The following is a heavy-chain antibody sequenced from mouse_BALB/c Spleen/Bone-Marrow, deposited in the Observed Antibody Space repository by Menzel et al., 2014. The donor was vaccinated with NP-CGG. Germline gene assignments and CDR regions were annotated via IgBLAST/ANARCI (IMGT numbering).Heavy chain of an antibody. V-gene: IGHV5-6-3*01. CDR2: INSNGDST. CDR3: ARGLGFFDY. J-gene: IGHJ2*01. Sequence: EVQGVESGGGLVRPGGSLKLSCAASGFTFSSYGMSWVRQTPDKRLELVATINSNGDSTYYPDSVKGRFTISRDNAKNTLYLQMSSLKSEDTAMYYCARGLGFFDYWGQGTTLTVSS. D-gene: IGHD4-1*01. CDR1: GFTFSSYG.